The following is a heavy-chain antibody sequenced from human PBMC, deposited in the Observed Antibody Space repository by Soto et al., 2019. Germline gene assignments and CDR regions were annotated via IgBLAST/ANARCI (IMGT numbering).Heavy chain of an antibody. V-gene: IGHV1-2*02. Sequence: ASVKVSCKASGYTFTGYYMHWVRQAPGQGLEWMGWINPNSGGTNYAQKFQGRVTMTRDTSISTAYMELSRLRSDDTAVYYRARVDLRGQGYVLRFLEWLNWFDPWGQGTLVTVSS. CDR1: GYTFTGYY. CDR3: ARVDLRGQGYVLRFLEWLNWFDP. D-gene: IGHD3-3*01. CDR2: INPNSGGT. J-gene: IGHJ5*02.